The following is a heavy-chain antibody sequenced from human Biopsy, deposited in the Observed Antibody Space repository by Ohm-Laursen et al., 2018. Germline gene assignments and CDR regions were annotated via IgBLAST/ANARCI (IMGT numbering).Heavy chain of an antibody. V-gene: IGHV3-21*01. CDR3: ARDSSRRAREGGMDV. CDR2: ISETSSHI. J-gene: IGHJ6*02. CDR1: GFSVSSYD. D-gene: IGHD6-6*01. Sequence: SLRLSCAASGFSVSSYDVNWVRQAPGKGPEWISYISETSSHIYDADSVRGRFTVARDIAKNSLYLQLNSLRVEDTAVYYCARDSSRRAREGGMDVWGQGTTVTVSS.